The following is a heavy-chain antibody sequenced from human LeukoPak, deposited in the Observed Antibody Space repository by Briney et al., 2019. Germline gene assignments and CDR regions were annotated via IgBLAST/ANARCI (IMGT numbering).Heavy chain of an antibody. V-gene: IGHV5-51*01. J-gene: IGHJ4*02. CDR1: GYSFTSYW. CDR3: ARQAGAARPNAPIDY. Sequence: GESLKVSCKGSGYSFTSYWIGWVRQMPGKGLEWMGIIYPGDSDTRYSPSFQGQVTISADKSISTAYLQWSSLKASDTAMYYCARQAGAARPNAPIDYWGQGTLVTVSS. CDR2: IYPGDSDT. D-gene: IGHD6-6*01.